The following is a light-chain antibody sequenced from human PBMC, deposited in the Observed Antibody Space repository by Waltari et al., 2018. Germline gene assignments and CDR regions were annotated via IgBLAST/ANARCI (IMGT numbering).Light chain of an antibody. CDR3: QQRSNWLT. CDR2: DAS. V-gene: IGKV3-11*01. Sequence: EIVLTQSPGPLSLSPGERATLSCRASQSVINFLDWYQQKPGQAPRLLIYDASNRATGIPARFSGSGSGTDFTLTISSLEPEDVAVYYCQQRSNWLTFGGGTKVEI. CDR1: QSVINF. J-gene: IGKJ4*01.